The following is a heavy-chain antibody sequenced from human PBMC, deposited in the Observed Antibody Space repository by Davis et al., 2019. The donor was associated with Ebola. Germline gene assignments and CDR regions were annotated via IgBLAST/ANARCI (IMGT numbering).Heavy chain of an antibody. V-gene: IGHV3-48*01. CDR1: GFTFSSYS. J-gene: IGHJ3*02. CDR3: AKYRIAYCGGDCATNAFDI. CDR2: ISSSSSTI. Sequence: PGGSLRLSCAASGFTFSSYSMNWVRQAPGKGLEWVSYISSSSSTIYYADSVKGRFTISRDNSKNTLYLQMNSLRAEDTAVYYCAKYRIAYCGGDCATNAFDIWGQGTMVTVSS. D-gene: IGHD2-21*02.